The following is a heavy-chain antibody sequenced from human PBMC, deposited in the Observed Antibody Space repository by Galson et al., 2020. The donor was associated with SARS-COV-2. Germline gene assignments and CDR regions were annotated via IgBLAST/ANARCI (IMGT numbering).Heavy chain of an antibody. CDR1: GITFTNAW. CDR3: VTDLRIGKILPAAMLDY. J-gene: IGHJ4*02. D-gene: IGHD2-2*01. V-gene: IGHV3-15*01. Sequence: GESLKISCTVSGITFTNAWLNWVRQAPGKGLEWVGRIKAKVAGGTTDLTAPVKGRFTISRDDSRNTVYLEMNSLKTEDTAVYYCVTDLRIGKILPAAMLDYWGQGSLVTVSS. CDR2: IKAKVAGGTT.